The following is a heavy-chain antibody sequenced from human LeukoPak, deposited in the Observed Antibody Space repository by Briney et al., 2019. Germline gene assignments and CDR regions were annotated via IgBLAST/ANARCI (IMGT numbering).Heavy chain of an antibody. J-gene: IGHJ3*02. V-gene: IGHV1-2*02. CDR2: INPNSGGT. Sequence: ASVKVSCKASGYTSIGYYMHWVRQAPGQGLEWMGWINPNSGGTNYAQKFQGRVTMTRDTSISTAYMELSGLRSDDTAVYYCARWAVTTYDAFDIWGQGTMVTVSS. CDR3: ARWAVTTYDAFDI. CDR1: GYTSIGYY. D-gene: IGHD4-17*01.